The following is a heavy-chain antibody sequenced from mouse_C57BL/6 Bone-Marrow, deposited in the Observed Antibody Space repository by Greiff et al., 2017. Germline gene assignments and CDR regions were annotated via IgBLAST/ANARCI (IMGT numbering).Heavy chain of an antibody. CDR1: GYTFTDYA. Sequence: VQLQESGPELVRPGVSVKISCKGSGYTFTDYAMHWVKQSHAKSLEWIGVISTYYGDASSNQKFKDKATLTVDKSSSTAYMELARLTSEDSAVYYCGRRNPSPQLGRGFAYWGQGTLVTVSA. J-gene: IGHJ3*01. V-gene: IGHV1-67*01. CDR2: ISTYYGDA. D-gene: IGHD4-1*02. CDR3: GRRNPSPQLGRGFAY.